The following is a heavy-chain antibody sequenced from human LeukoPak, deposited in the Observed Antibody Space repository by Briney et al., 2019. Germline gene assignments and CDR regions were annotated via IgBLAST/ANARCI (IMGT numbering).Heavy chain of an antibody. D-gene: IGHD6-19*01. CDR2: ISYDGSNK. J-gene: IGHJ4*02. CDR3: ARDRDSSGWYEGFDY. Sequence: GGSLRLSCAASGFTFSSSAMHWVRQAPDKGLEWVAVISYDGSNKYYADSVKGRFTISRDNSKNTLYLQMNSLRAVDTAVYYCARDRDSSGWYEGFDYWGQGTLVTVSS. CDR1: GFTFSSSA. V-gene: IGHV3-30-3*01.